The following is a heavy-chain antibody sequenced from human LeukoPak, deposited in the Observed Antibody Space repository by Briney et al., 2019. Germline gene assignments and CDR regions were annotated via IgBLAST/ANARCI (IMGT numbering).Heavy chain of an antibody. D-gene: IGHD5-24*01. CDR1: GASVSNKAYY. J-gene: IGHJ1*01. Sequence: SETLSLTCAVSGASVSNKAYYWNWIRQHPGKGLEWIGYIYNSGNTYYNPSLKSRVTISVDTSKNQFSLNLRSVTAADTAVYYCAREPRRDGSNYFQYWGQGALVTVSS. V-gene: IGHV4-31*11. CDR3: AREPRRDGSNYFQY. CDR2: IYNSGNT.